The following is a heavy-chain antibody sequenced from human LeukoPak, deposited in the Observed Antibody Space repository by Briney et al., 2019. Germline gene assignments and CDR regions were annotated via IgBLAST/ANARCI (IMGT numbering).Heavy chain of an antibody. V-gene: IGHV3-30*02. J-gene: IGHJ4*02. Sequence: GGSLRLSCAASGFTFSSYGMHWVRQAPGKGLEWVAFIRYDGSNKYYADSVKGRLTISRDNSKNTLYLQMNSLRAEDTAVYYCAKDRYDSSALGEFDYWGQGTLVTVSS. D-gene: IGHD3-22*01. CDR1: GFTFSSYG. CDR2: IRYDGSNK. CDR3: AKDRYDSSALGEFDY.